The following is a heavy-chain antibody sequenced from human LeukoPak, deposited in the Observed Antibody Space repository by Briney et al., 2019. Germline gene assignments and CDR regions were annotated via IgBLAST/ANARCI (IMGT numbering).Heavy chain of an antibody. CDR3: ARIAAAEPPVAATLGDYYYYYMDV. CDR1: GGSISSYY. J-gene: IGHJ6*03. V-gene: IGHV4-4*07. CDR2: IYTSGST. D-gene: IGHD2-15*01. Sequence: SETLSLTCTVSGGSISSYYWSWIRQPAGKGLERIGRIYTSGSTNYNPSLKSRVTMSVDTSKNQFSLKLSSVTAADTAVYYCARIAAAEPPVAATLGDYYYYYMDVWGKGTTVTVSS.